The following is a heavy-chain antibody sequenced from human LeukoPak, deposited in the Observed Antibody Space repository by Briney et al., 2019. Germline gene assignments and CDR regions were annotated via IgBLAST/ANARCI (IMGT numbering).Heavy chain of an antibody. CDR1: GGTFSSYA. D-gene: IGHD3-22*01. Sequence: ASVKVSCKASGGTFSSYAISWVRQAPGQGLEWMGRIIPILGIANYAQKFQGRVMITADKSTSTAYMELSSLRSEDTAVYYCARETQRLNYYDSSGYYYYFDYWGQGTLVTVSS. J-gene: IGHJ4*02. V-gene: IGHV1-69*04. CDR3: ARETQRLNYYDSSGYYYYFDY. CDR2: IIPILGIA.